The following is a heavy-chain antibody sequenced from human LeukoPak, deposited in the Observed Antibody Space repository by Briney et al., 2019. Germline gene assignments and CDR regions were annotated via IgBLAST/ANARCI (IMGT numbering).Heavy chain of an antibody. D-gene: IGHD3-16*02. CDR2: INHSGNT. Sequence: PSETLSLTCAVYGGSFSGYYWSWVRQPPGKGLEWIGEINHSGNTNYNPSLKSRITISVDTSKNQFSLKLSSVTAADTAVYYCARHYVASYYDYVWGSYPGYYFDYWGQGTLVTVSS. CDR3: ARHYVASYYDYVWGSYPGYYFDY. CDR1: GGSFSGYY. J-gene: IGHJ4*02. V-gene: IGHV4-34*01.